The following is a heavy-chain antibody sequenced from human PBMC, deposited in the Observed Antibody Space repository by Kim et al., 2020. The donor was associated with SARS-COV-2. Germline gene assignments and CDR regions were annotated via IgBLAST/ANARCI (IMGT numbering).Heavy chain of an antibody. CDR2: IYYSGNS. D-gene: IGHD1-1*01. J-gene: IGHJ6*02. CDR1: LGSIISTSYY. CDR3: ARHRTGATGTGYDYQHLYGLDA. V-gene: IGHV4-39*01. Sequence: SETLSLTCTVSLGSIISTSYYWVWIRQPPGKGLEWIGHIYYSGNSDYNPSLQSRVTISVDTSKKQFSLQLTSVTDADAGVYYCARHRTGATGTGYDYQHLYGLDAWGPGTTVTVSS.